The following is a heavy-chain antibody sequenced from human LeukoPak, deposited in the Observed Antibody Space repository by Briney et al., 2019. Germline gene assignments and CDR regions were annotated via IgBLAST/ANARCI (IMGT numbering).Heavy chain of an antibody. CDR2: TYNSGST. Sequence: WETLSLTCTLSGGSICSYYWSWMRRPPGKGLEGMGYTYNSGSTNYNPSLKSRVTISVDSTKNQYTLKLSSVTAANTAVYYGARRRVYSGYDIIDYWGQGTLVTVSS. CDR1: GGSICSYY. D-gene: IGHD5-12*01. CDR3: ARRRVYSGYDIIDY. J-gene: IGHJ4*02. V-gene: IGHV4-59*08.